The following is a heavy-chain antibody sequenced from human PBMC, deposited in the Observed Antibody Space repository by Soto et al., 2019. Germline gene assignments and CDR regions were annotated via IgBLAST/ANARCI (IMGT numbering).Heavy chain of an antibody. CDR1: GYSFTSYW. Sequence: GESMKISWNGSGYSFTSYWICWVRQMPGKGLEWMGIIYPGDSGTTYSPSFQGQVTISADKSISTAYLQWSSLKASDTAMYYCARLVKYNYIFDYWGQGTLVTVSS. D-gene: IGHD5-18*01. CDR3: ARLVKYNYIFDY. J-gene: IGHJ4*02. V-gene: IGHV5-51*01. CDR2: IYPGDSGT.